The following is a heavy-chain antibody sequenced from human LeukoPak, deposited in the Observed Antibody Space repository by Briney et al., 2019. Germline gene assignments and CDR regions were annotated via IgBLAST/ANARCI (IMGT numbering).Heavy chain of an antibody. D-gene: IGHD5-18*01. CDR3: ARRGDTAVISDY. CDR2: TYPGDSDT. V-gene: IGHV5-51*01. CDR1: GSRFTSYW. J-gene: IGHJ4*02. Sequence: GESLNISCKGSGSRFTSYWIAWARQMPGKGLEWLGITYPGDSDTRYSPSFQGQVTISADKSISTAYLQWSSLKASDTAMYYCARRGDTAVISDYWGQGTLVTVSS.